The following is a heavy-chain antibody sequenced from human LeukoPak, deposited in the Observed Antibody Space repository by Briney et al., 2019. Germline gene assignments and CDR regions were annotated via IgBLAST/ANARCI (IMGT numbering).Heavy chain of an antibody. Sequence: ASVKVSCKASGYTFTGYYMHWVRQAPGQGLEWMGWINPNSGVSNYAQRFQGRVTMTRDTSISTAYMELSGLTSDDTAVYYCARRFCTGGSCYPDYWGQGTLVTVSS. J-gene: IGHJ4*02. CDR1: GYTFTGYY. D-gene: IGHD2-15*01. V-gene: IGHV1-2*02. CDR3: ARRFCTGGSCYPDY. CDR2: INPNSGVS.